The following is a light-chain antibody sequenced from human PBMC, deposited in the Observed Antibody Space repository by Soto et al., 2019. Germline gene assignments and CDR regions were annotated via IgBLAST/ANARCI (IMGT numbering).Light chain of an antibody. V-gene: IGKV3-15*01. CDR2: DAS. CDR1: QSVSSN. Sequence: EIVMTQSPATLSVSPGERATLSCRASQSVSSNLAWYQHKPGQAPRLLIYDASTRATGIPARFSGSGSGTEFTLTINSLQSEDFAVYYCQHYNDWPTFGLGTKVEIK. CDR3: QHYNDWPT. J-gene: IGKJ1*01.